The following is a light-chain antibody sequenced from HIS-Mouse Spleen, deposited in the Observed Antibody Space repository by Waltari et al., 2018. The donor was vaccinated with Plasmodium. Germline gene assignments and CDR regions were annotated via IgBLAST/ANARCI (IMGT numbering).Light chain of an antibody. J-gene: IGLJ2*01. CDR1: SSDVGGYNY. CDR2: EVS. Sequence: QSALTQPPSASGSPGQSVTLPCTGTSSDVGGYNYVSWYQQHPGKAPKLMIYEVSKRPSGVTDRFSGSKSGNTASLTVSGLQAEDEADYYCSSYAGSNNLVFGGGTKLTVL. CDR3: SSYAGSNNLV. V-gene: IGLV2-8*01.